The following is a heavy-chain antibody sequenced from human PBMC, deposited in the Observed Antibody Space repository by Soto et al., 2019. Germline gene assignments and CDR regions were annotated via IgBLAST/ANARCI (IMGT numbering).Heavy chain of an antibody. V-gene: IGHV4-34*01. CDR1: GGSFSGYY. CDR3: ARELVVIVPPDPYGKDV. J-gene: IGHJ6*02. CDR2: INHSGST. Sequence: QVKLQQWGAGLLKPSETLSLTCAVYGGSFSGYYWSWIRQPPGKGLEGFGEINHSGSTNSNPSIKSRGTISVDMYNDMYSLNLCSVDAAVPAVYYCARELVVIVPPDPYGKDVWGQWTTVTVSS. D-gene: IGHD2-2*01.